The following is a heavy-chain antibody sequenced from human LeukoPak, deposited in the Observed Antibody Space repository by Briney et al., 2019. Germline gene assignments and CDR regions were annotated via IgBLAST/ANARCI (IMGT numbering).Heavy chain of an antibody. J-gene: IGHJ4*02. CDR2: INPSGGST. Sequence: ASVKVSCKASGYTFTSYDINWVRQAPGQGLEWMGIINPSGGSTSYAQKFQGRVTMTRDTSTSTVYMELSSLRSEDTAVYYCARGSPAGFWSGYNTDGFDYWGQGTLVTVSS. CDR3: ARGSPAGFWSGYNTDGFDY. D-gene: IGHD3-3*01. CDR1: GYTFTSYD. V-gene: IGHV1-46*01.